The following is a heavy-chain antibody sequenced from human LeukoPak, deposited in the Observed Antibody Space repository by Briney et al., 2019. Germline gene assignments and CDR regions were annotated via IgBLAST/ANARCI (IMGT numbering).Heavy chain of an antibody. V-gene: IGHV3-9*01. CDR1: GFTFDDYA. J-gene: IGHJ5*02. CDR2: INWNNGRI. Sequence: QPGRSLRLSCAASGFTFDDYAMHWVRQAPGKGLEWVANINWNNGRIGYADSVKGRFTISRDNSKNTLYLQMNSLRAEDTAVYYCAKDGPWGQGTLVTVSS. CDR3: AKDGP.